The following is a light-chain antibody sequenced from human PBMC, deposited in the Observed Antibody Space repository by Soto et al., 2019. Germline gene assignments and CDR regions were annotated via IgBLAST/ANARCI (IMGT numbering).Light chain of an antibody. V-gene: IGKV2-30*01. CDR3: MQGTQWSRIT. CDR1: QSLVYSDGNTY. J-gene: IGKJ5*01. CDR2: KFS. Sequence: DVVMTQSSLSLPVTLGQPASISCRSSQSLVYSDGNTYLNWFQQRPGQSPRRLIYKFSNRNSGILDRFSGSGSGTVFTLKISWVEVEDVGVYYCMQGTQWSRITFGQGTRLEIK.